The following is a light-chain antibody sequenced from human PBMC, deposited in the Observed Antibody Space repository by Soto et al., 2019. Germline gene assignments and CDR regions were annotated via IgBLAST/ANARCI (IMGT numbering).Light chain of an antibody. J-gene: IGKJ1*01. CDR1: QIFSSTS. V-gene: IGKV3-20*01. CDR2: AAS. Sequence: IVLTQSPGTLSLSPGERATLSCSASQIFSSTSLAWYQQKPGQAPRVLIYAASSRATGVPDRFSGSGSGTDFSLTISRLEPEDFAVYYCQQYDTSPRTFGQGTKVDIK. CDR3: QQYDTSPRT.